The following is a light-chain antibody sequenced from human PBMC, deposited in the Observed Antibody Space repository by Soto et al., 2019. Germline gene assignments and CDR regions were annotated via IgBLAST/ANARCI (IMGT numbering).Light chain of an antibody. CDR3: SSYASSSTRV. CDR1: SSDVGGYNY. J-gene: IGLJ1*01. Sequence: QSALTQPASVSGSPGQSITISCTGTSSDVGGYNYVSWYQQFPGKAPKLMIYDVSNRPSGVSNRFSGSKSGNTASLTISGLQAEDEADYYCSSYASSSTRVFGTGTNLTVL. CDR2: DVS. V-gene: IGLV2-14*01.